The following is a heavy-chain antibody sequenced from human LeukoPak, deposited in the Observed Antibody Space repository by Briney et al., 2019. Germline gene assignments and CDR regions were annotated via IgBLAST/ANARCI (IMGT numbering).Heavy chain of an antibody. Sequence: ASVKVSCKASGGTFSSYAISWVRQAPGQGLEWMGGIIPIFGTANYAQKFQGRVTITTDESTSTAYMELSSPRSEDTAVYYCARGPSPYAVAGIFDYWGQGTLVTVSS. J-gene: IGHJ4*02. CDR2: IIPIFGTA. V-gene: IGHV1-69*05. CDR3: ARGPSPYAVAGIFDY. CDR1: GGTFSSYA. D-gene: IGHD6-19*01.